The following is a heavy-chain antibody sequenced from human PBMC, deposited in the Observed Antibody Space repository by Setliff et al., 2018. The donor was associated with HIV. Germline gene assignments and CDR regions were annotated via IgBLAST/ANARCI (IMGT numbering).Heavy chain of an antibody. CDR3: ARGGYSSSWYTYYGMDV. Sequence: PSETLSLTCTVSGGSIRATSYYWTWIRQPPGKGLEWIGEISHSGSTNYNPSLKSRVTISVDTSKNQFSLKLSSVTAADTAVYYCARGGYSSSWYTYYGMDVWGQGTTVTVS. CDR2: ISHSGST. D-gene: IGHD6-13*01. J-gene: IGHJ6*02. CDR1: GGSIRATSYY. V-gene: IGHV4-34*01.